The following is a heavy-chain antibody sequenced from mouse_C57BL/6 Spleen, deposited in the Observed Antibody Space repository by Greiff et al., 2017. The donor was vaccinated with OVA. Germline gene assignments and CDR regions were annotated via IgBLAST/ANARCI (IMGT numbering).Heavy chain of an antibody. CDR1: GYTFTSYW. J-gene: IGHJ2*01. CDR2: IDPSDSYT. D-gene: IGHD2-4*01. Sequence: QVQLQQPGAELVMPGASVKLSCKASGYTFTSYWMHWVKQRPGQGLEWIGEIDPSDSYTNYNQKFKGKSTLTVDKSSITAYMQLSSLTSEDSAVYYCARGGVYYDHFDYWGQGTTLTVSS. V-gene: IGHV1-69*01. CDR3: ARGGVYYDHFDY.